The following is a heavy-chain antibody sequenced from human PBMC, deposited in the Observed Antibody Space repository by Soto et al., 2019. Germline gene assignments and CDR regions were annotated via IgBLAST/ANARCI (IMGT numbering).Heavy chain of an antibody. V-gene: IGHV3-21*04. Sequence: GGSLRLSCAASGFTFSSYSMNWVRQAPGKGLEWVSSISSRSSYIYYADSVKGRFTISRDNSKNTLYLQMNSLRAEDTAVYYCAKAVQVSSWYNWFDPWGQGTLVTVSS. CDR3: AKAVQVSSWYNWFDP. CDR1: GFTFSSYS. CDR2: ISSRSSYI. J-gene: IGHJ5*02. D-gene: IGHD6-13*01.